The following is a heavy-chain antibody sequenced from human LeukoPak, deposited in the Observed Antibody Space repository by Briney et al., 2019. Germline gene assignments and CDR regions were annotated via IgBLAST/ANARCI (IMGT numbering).Heavy chain of an antibody. D-gene: IGHD5-12*01. Sequence: SETLSLTCAVYGGSFSGYYWSWIRQPPGKGLEWIGEINHSGSTNYNPSLKSRATISVDTSKNQFSLKLSSVTAADTAVCYCARGWGRGYSGYDLTRWFDPWGQGTLVTVSS. J-gene: IGHJ5*02. CDR1: GGSFSGYY. V-gene: IGHV4-34*01. CDR2: INHSGST. CDR3: ARGWGRGYSGYDLTRWFDP.